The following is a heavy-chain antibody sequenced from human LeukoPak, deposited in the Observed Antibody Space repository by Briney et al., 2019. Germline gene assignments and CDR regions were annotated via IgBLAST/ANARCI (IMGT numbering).Heavy chain of an antibody. D-gene: IGHD2-15*01. CDR1: GYTFTSYY. V-gene: IGHV1-46*01. CDR2: INPSGGST. Sequence: GASVKVSCKASGYTFTSYYMHCVRQAPGQGLGWMGIINPSGGSTSYAQKFQGRVTMTRDTSTSTVYMELSSLRSEDTAVYYCARDHVRKKVVVAATPHWFDPWGQGTLVTVSS. CDR3: ARDHVRKKVVVAATPHWFDP. J-gene: IGHJ5*02.